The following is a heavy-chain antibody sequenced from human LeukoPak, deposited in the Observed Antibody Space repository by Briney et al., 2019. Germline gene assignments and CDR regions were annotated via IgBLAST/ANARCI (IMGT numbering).Heavy chain of an antibody. CDR3: VREDAEQSFDY. Sequence: PGGSLRLSCAASGFTFSSYSMNWVRQAPGKGLEWVSSISPTSSYIYYADSVKGRFTISRDNAKNSLYLQMNRLRAEDTAAYDCVREDAEQSFDYWGQGTLVAVSS. CDR2: ISPTSSYI. D-gene: IGHD1/OR15-1a*01. V-gene: IGHV3-21*06. CDR1: GFTFSSYS. J-gene: IGHJ4*02.